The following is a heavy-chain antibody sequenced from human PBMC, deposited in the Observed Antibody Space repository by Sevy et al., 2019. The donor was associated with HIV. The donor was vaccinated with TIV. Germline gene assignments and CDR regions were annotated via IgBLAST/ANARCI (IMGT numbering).Heavy chain of an antibody. CDR2: IYSGGST. CDR1: GFTVSSNY. D-gene: IGHD3-22*01. CDR3: ARDERYYYASSGYHDYYYYYMDV. J-gene: IGHJ6*03. V-gene: IGHV3-66*02. Sequence: GGSLRLSCAASGFTVSSNYMSWVRQAPGKGLEWVSVIYSGGSTYYADSVKGRFTITRDNSKNILYLQMNSLRAEDTSVYYCARDERYYYASSGYHDYYYYYMDVWGKGTTVTVSS.